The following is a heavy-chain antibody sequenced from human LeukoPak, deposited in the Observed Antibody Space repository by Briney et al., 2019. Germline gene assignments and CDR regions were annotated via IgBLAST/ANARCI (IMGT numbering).Heavy chain of an antibody. J-gene: IGHJ4*02. CDR2: ISYDGSNK. V-gene: IGHV3-30*04. CDR3: AKDGTSYYYIYY. D-gene: IGHD2/OR15-2a*01. CDR1: GFTFSSYA. Sequence: GGSLRLSCAASGFTFSSYAMHWVRQAPGKGLEWVAVISYDGSNKYYADSVKGRFTVSRDDSKNTLYLQMNSLRGDDTAVYYCAKDGTSYYYIYYWGQGTLVTVSS.